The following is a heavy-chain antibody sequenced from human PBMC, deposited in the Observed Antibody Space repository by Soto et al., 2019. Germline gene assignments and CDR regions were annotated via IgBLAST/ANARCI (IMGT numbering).Heavy chain of an antibody. CDR2: IYCSGNT. D-gene: IGHD2-2*01. CDR3: ARGNCISTSCAGDYYYYGMDV. CDR1: VGSISRGDYY. J-gene: IGHJ6*02. Sequence: TLSRPGTVPVGSISRGDYYWSWIGQNQGKGLEGIGYIYCSGNTYYDPSLKSRVTISVDTSKNQFSLKLSSVTAADTAVYYCARGNCISTSCAGDYYYYGMDVWGQGTTVSVSS. V-gene: IGHV4-30-4*01.